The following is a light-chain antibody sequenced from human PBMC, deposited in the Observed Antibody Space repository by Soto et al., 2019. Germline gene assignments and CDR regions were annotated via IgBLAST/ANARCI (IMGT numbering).Light chain of an antibody. V-gene: IGKV3-15*01. CDR3: QQYNGWPRT. CDR1: QSVTTN. CDR2: GAS. Sequence: EIVMTQSPATLSVSPGERATLSCRASQSVTTNLAWYQQKPGQAPRLLIYGASTRATGIPARFSGSGSGTEFSLIISGLQAEDFAVYYCQQYNGWPRTFGQGTKVDIK. J-gene: IGKJ1*01.